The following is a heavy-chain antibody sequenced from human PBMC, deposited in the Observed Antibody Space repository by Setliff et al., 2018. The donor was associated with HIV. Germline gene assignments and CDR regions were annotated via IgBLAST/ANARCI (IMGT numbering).Heavy chain of an antibody. CDR2: ISGSGGST. V-gene: IGHV3-23*01. Sequence: PGGSLRLSCAASGFTFSSYTLSWLRQFPGKGLEWVSAISGSGGSTYYADSVKGRFTISRDNSKNTLYLQMNSLRAEDTAVYYCAKDPRAAVATICDYWGQGTLVTVSS. J-gene: IGHJ4*02. CDR3: AKDPRAAVATICDY. CDR1: GFTFSSYT. D-gene: IGHD5-12*01.